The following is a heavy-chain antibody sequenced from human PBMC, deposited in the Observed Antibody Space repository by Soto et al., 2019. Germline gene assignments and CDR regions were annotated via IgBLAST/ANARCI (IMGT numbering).Heavy chain of an antibody. CDR3: ARDKDSHYYDSSGLSFDY. CDR1: GYTFTSYY. CDR2: INPSGGST. Sequence: ASVKVSCKASGYTFTSYYMHCVRQAPGQGLEWMGIINPSGGSTSYAQKFQGRVTMTRDTSTSTVYMELSSLRSEDTAVYYCARDKDSHYYDSSGLSFDYWGQGTLVTVSS. D-gene: IGHD3-22*01. V-gene: IGHV1-46*01. J-gene: IGHJ4*02.